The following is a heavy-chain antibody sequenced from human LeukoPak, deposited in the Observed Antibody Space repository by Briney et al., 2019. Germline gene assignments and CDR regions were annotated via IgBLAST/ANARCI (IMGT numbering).Heavy chain of an antibody. Sequence: GGSLTLSCAASGFTFSTYAVNWVRQAPGKGLEWVSAISSSGGTTYYADPVKGRFIISRDNSKNTLYLRMNSLRAEDTGVYYCAKDRNAWPTNFDSWGQGTLVSVS. D-gene: IGHD5-24*01. J-gene: IGHJ4*02. CDR2: ISSSGGTT. CDR3: AKDRNAWPTNFDS. CDR1: GFTFSTYA. V-gene: IGHV3-23*01.